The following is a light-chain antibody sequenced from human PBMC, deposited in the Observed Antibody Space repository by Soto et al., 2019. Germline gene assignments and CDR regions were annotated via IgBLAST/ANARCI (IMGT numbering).Light chain of an antibody. V-gene: IGKV1-33*01. J-gene: IGKJ2*01. Sequence: DIQMTQSPSSLSASVGDRVTITCQASQDISNYLNWYQQKPGKAPKLLIYDASNLETGVPSRFSRSGSGTDFIFTISSLQPEDIATYYCQQYDNLPAYTFGQGTKLEIK. CDR1: QDISNY. CDR2: DAS. CDR3: QQYDNLPAYT.